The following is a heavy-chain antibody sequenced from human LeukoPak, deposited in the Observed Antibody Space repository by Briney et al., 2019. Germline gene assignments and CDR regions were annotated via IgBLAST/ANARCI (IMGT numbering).Heavy chain of an antibody. CDR2: IYYSGST. CDR1: GGSISSSSYY. V-gene: IGHV4-61*01. D-gene: IGHD3-10*01. J-gene: IGHJ5*02. Sequence: SETLSLTRTVSGGSISSSSYYWSWIRQPPGKGLEWIGYIYYSGSTNYNPSLKSRVTISVDTSKNQFSLKLSSVTAADTAVYYCARRQYYYGSGSYYNWFDPWGQGTLVTVSS. CDR3: ARRQYYYGSGSYYNWFDP.